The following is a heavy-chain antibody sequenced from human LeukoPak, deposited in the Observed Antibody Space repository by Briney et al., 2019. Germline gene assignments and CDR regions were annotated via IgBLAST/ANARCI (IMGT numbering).Heavy chain of an antibody. CDR3: ASSLSGSYASDY. J-gene: IGHJ4*02. D-gene: IGHD1-26*01. CDR1: GGTFSSYT. Sequence: SVKVSCKASGGTFSSYTISWVRQAPGQGLEWTGRIIPILGIASYAQKFQGRVTITADKSTSTAYMELSSLRSEDTAVYYCASSLSGSYASDYWGQGTLVTVSS. V-gene: IGHV1-69*02. CDR2: IIPILGIA.